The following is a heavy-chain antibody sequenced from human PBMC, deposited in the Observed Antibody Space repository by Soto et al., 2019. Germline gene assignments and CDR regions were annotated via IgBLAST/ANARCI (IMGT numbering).Heavy chain of an antibody. J-gene: IGHJ6*02. D-gene: IGHD2-2*01. V-gene: IGHV1-69*13. CDR3: ARPLVELAYYYGMDV. Sequence: ASVKVSCKASGGTFSSYAISWVRQAPGQGLEWIGGIIPIFGTANYAQKFQGRVTITADESTSTAYMELSSLRSEDTAVYYCARPLVELAYYYGMDVWGQGTTVTVSS. CDR1: GGTFSSYA. CDR2: IIPIFGTA.